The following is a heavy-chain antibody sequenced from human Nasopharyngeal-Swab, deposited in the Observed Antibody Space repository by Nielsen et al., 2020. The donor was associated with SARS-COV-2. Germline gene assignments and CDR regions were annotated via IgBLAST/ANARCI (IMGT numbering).Heavy chain of an antibody. Sequence: ASVKVSCKASGYTFTNYFVHWVRQAPGQGLEWVGIMNPSGGTTSYAQKFQGRVIMTRDASTRTVYMELSSLRSDDTAVYYCARAGMGSGGFDYWGQGILVTVSS. D-gene: IGHD3-10*01. CDR1: GYTFTNYF. V-gene: IGHV1-46*01. CDR3: ARAGMGSGGFDY. J-gene: IGHJ4*02. CDR2: MNPSGGTT.